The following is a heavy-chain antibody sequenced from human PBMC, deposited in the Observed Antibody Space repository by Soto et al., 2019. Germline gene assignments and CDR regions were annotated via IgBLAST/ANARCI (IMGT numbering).Heavy chain of an antibody. Sequence: EVQLLESGGGLVQPGGSLRLSCAASGFTFSFYAMTWVRQAPGKGLQWVSAITGSGDRTYYADSVKGRFTVSRDTSKNTLNLQMNSLRAEDTAVYYCAKESVDCSSTSCPDYWGQGTLVTVSS. CDR1: GFTFSFYA. CDR2: ITGSGDRT. D-gene: IGHD2-2*01. CDR3: AKESVDCSSTSCPDY. J-gene: IGHJ4*02. V-gene: IGHV3-23*01.